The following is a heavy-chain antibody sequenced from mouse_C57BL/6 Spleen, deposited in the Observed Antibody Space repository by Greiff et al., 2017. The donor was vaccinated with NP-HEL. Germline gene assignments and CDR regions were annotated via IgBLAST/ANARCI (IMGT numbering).Heavy chain of an antibody. CDR1: GYTFTDYN. CDR2: INPNNGGT. Sequence: VQLQQSGPELVKPGASVKMSCKASGYTFTDYNMHWVKQSHGKSLEWIGYINPNNGGTSYNQKFKGKATLTVNKSSSTAYMELRSLTSEDSAVYYCAALYYGNYGAMDYWGQGTSVTVSS. V-gene: IGHV1-22*01. D-gene: IGHD2-1*01. J-gene: IGHJ4*01. CDR3: AALYYGNYGAMDY.